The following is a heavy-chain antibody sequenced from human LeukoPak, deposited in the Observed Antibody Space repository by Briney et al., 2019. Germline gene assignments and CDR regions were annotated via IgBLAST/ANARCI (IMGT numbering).Heavy chain of an antibody. CDR3: ARAGYSGYDFDNAFDI. CDR1: GFTFSSYS. J-gene: IGHJ3*02. CDR2: ISSSFIYI. Sequence: GGSLRLSCAASGFTFSSYSMNWVRQAPGEGLEWVSSISSSFIYIYYGDSVKGRFTISRDNAKNSLYLQMNSLRAEDTAVYYCARAGYSGYDFDNAFDIWGQGTMVTVSS. D-gene: IGHD5-12*01. V-gene: IGHV3-21*01.